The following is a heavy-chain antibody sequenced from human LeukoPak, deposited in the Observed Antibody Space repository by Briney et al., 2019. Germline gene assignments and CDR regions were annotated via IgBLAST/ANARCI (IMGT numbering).Heavy chain of an antibody. J-gene: IGHJ5*02. CDR3: AGGGSYYWFDP. V-gene: IGHV1-69*06. CDR1: GGTFSSYA. Sequence: GASVKVSCKASGGTFSSYAISWVRQAPGQGLEWMGRIIPIFGTANYAQKFQGRVTITADKSTSTAYMELSSLRSEDTAAYYCAGGGSYYWFDPWGQGTLVTVSS. D-gene: IGHD1-26*01. CDR2: IIPIFGTA.